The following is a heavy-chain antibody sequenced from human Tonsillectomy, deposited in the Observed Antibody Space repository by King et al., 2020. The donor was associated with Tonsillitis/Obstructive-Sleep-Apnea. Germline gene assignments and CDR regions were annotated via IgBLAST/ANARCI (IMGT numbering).Heavy chain of an antibody. V-gene: IGHV5-10-1*01. CDR1: GYSFTSDW. J-gene: IGHJ4*02. CDR3: ARISVAGTCFDY. D-gene: IGHD6-19*01. CDR2: IDPIDPYT. Sequence: VQLVQSGAEVKKPGESLRISCNGSGYSFTSDWINWLRQMPGKGLEWMGRIDPIDPYTNYSPSFQGHVTISADKSISTAYLQWSSLKASDTAMYYCARISVAGTCFDYWGQGTLVTVSS.